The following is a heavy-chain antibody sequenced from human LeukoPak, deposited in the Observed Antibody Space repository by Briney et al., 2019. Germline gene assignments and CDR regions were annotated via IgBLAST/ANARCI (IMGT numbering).Heavy chain of an antibody. D-gene: IGHD3-22*01. CDR2: INPSGGST. CDR3: ARDYYDSSGYYFYYFDY. Sequence: GASVKVSCKASGYTFTSYYMHWVRQAPGQGLEWMGIINPSGGSTSYAQKFQGRVTMTRDTSTSTVYMELSSLRSEDTAVYYCARDYYDSSGYYFYYFDYWGQGTLVTVSS. V-gene: IGHV1-46*01. CDR1: GYTFTSYY. J-gene: IGHJ4*02.